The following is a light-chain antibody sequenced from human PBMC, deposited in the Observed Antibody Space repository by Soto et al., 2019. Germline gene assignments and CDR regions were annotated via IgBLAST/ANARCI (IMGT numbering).Light chain of an antibody. V-gene: IGKV1-27*01. Sequence: DIQMTQSPTSLSASVGDRVTITCRASQGIRNFVAWYQQKPGKAPKLLIYAAFTLQSGVPPRFSGSGSGTDFTLTINSLQPEDVATYSCQKYSSVPVFGPGTKVESK. J-gene: IGKJ3*01. CDR2: AAF. CDR3: QKYSSVPV. CDR1: QGIRNF.